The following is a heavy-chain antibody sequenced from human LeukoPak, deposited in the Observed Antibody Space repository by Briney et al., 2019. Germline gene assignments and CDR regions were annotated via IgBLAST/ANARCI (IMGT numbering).Heavy chain of an antibody. V-gene: IGHV1-2*02. Sequence: ASVKVSFKASGYSFTGYFTHWVRQAPGQGLEWMGCIDPNSGDTKYAQKFQGRVSMPRDTSTRTAYMELSRLRSDDTAVYFCARSGSTGYSLDYWGQGTLVTVSS. J-gene: IGHJ4*02. D-gene: IGHD3-22*01. CDR3: ARSGSTGYSLDY. CDR1: GYSFTGYF. CDR2: IDPNSGDT.